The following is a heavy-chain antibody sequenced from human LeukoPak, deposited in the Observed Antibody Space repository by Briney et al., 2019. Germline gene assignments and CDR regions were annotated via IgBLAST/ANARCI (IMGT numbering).Heavy chain of an antibody. CDR1: GYSISSGYY. Sequence: SETLSLTCTVSGYSISSGYYWGWIRQPPGKGLEWIGSIYHSGSTYYNPSLKSRVTISVDTSKNQFSLKLSSVTAADTAVYYCARDGRGLRLGKPFDYWGQGTLVTVSS. J-gene: IGHJ4*02. D-gene: IGHD3-16*01. CDR3: ARDGRGLRLGKPFDY. CDR2: IYHSGST. V-gene: IGHV4-38-2*02.